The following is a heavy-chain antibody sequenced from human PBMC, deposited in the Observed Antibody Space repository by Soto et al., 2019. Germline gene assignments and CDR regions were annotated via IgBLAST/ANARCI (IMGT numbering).Heavy chain of an antibody. CDR1: GYTFTSYG. CDR2: ISAYNGNT. D-gene: IGHD5-12*01. J-gene: IGHJ6*02. V-gene: IGHV1-18*01. Sequence: ASVKVSCKASGYTFTSYGISWVRQAPGQGLEWMGWISAYNGNTNYAQKLQGRVTMTTDTSTSTAYMELRSLRSDDTAVYYCARDREVATINYYYGMDVWGQGTTVTVSS. CDR3: ARDREVATINYYYGMDV.